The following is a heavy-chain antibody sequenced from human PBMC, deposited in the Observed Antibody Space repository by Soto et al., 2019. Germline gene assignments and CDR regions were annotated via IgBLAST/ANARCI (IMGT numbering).Heavy chain of an antibody. CDR2: INAGNGNT. J-gene: IGHJ3*02. D-gene: IGHD3-10*01. CDR1: GYTFTSYA. V-gene: IGHV1-3*01. CDR3: VIVRELLWIGEFPIDVYDI. Sequence: ASVKVSCKASGYTFTSYAMHWVRQAPGQRLERMGRINAGNGNTKYSQKLQGRVTITRDTSASTAYMELSSLRSEDTAVYYFVIVRELLWIGEFPIDVYDILGKGKRV.